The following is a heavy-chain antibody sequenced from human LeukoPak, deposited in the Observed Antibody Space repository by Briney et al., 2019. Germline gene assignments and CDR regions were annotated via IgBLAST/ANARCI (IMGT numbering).Heavy chain of an antibody. Sequence: ASVKVSCKASGYTFTDYDVNWVRQAPGQGLEWMGWMNPTSGDTGYAQKFQGRVTMTRSMSRNTAYMELSRLRSEDTAVYFCARVVMKAFYYYYMDVWGKGTTIIISS. V-gene: IGHV1-8*01. J-gene: IGHJ6*03. CDR3: ARVVMKAFYYYYMDV. D-gene: IGHD2-21*01. CDR2: MNPTSGDT. CDR1: GYTFTDYD.